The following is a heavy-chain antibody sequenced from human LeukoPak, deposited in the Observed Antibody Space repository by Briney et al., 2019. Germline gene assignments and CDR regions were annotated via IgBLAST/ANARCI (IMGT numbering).Heavy chain of an antibody. J-gene: IGHJ4*02. Sequence: KSGGSLRLSCAASGFTFTNAWMTWVRQAPGKGLEWVGHIKSKTGGGTTGYTAPVKGRFTISRDDSKNTLFLQMNSLKTEDTGVYYCATPYYYLDYWGQGTLVTVSS. CDR2: IKSKTGGGTT. CDR1: GFTFTNAW. D-gene: IGHD2-21*01. CDR3: ATPYYYLDY. V-gene: IGHV3-15*01.